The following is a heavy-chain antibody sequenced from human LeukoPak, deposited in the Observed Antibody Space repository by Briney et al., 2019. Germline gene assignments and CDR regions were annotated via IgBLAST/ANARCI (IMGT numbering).Heavy chain of an antibody. CDR1: GGSISSGSYY. J-gene: IGHJ6*03. V-gene: IGHV4-61*02. CDR2: IYTSGST. CDR3: ARDIVVVPAAIQRINYYMDV. Sequence: SQTLSLTCTVSGGSISSGSYYWSWIRQPAGKGLEWIGRIYTSGSTNYNPSLKSRVSISVDTSKNQFSLKLSSVTAADTAVYYCARDIVVVPAAIQRINYYMDVWGKGTTVTVSS. D-gene: IGHD2-2*01.